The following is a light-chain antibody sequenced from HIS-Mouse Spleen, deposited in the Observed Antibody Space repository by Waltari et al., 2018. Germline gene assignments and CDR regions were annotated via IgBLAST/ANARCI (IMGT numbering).Light chain of an antibody. Sequence: SYELTQPPSVSVSPGQTARIPCSGHAVPKKYAYWYQQKSGQAPVLVIYEDSKRPSGIPERFSGSSSGTMATLTISGAQVEDEADYYCYSTDSSGNHRVFGGGTKLTVL. CDR1: AVPKKY. J-gene: IGLJ2*01. CDR2: EDS. CDR3: YSTDSSGNHRV. V-gene: IGLV3-10*01.